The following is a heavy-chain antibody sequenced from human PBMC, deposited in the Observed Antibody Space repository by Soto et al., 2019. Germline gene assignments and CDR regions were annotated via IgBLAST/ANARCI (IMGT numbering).Heavy chain of an antibody. V-gene: IGHV4-59*12. CDR3: ARDRSGSSVFYYYYMDV. J-gene: IGHJ6*03. D-gene: IGHD6-6*01. CDR1: GGSISSDY. CDR2: IYFSGST. Sequence: PSETLSLTCTVSGGSISSDYCYWIRQPPEKGLGLIGYIYFSGSTYSTPSLKSRVTISVDTSKNQFSLKLSSVTAADTAVYYCARDRSGSSVFYYYYMDVWGKGTTVTVSS.